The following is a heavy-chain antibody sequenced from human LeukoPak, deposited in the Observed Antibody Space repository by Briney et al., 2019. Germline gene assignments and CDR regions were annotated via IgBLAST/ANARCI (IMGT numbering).Heavy chain of an antibody. CDR1: GYSISSGYY. CDR3: ASVPATGVLYYYYGMDV. J-gene: IGHJ6*02. D-gene: IGHD2-2*01. Sequence: SETLSLTCTVSGYSISSGYYWGWIRQPPGKGLEWIGSIYHSGSTYYNPSLKSRVTISVDTSKNQFSLKLSSVTAADTAVYYCASVPATGVLYYYYGMDVWGQGTTVTVSS. V-gene: IGHV4-38-2*02. CDR2: IYHSGST.